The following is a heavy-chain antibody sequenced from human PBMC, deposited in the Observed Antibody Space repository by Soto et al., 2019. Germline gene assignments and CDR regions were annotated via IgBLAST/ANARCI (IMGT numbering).Heavy chain of an antibody. Sequence: QVQLVESGGGVVQPGRSLRLSCAASGFTFSSYAMHWVRQAPGKGLEWVAVISYDGSNKDYADSVKGRFTISRDNSKNTLYLQMNSLRAEDTAVYYCARDRRGAPYNGMDVWGQGTTVTVSS. D-gene: IGHD5-12*01. CDR2: ISYDGSNK. CDR3: ARDRRGAPYNGMDV. J-gene: IGHJ6*02. CDR1: GFTFSSYA. V-gene: IGHV3-30-3*01.